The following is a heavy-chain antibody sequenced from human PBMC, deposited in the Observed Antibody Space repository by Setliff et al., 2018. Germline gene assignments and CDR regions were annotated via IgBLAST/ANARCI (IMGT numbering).Heavy chain of an antibody. CDR3: ARGNMFDGSGRWFDY. CDR2: IYYGGSA. D-gene: IGHD3-10*01. Sequence: PSETLSLTCSVSGDSMSSYYWHWIRQSPGKGLEWIGNIYYGGSASYNPSLKSRVTMSVDMSRNQFSLRLNSLTAADTAVYYCARGNMFDGSGRWFDYWGQGTLVTVSS. CDR1: GDSMSSYY. J-gene: IGHJ4*02. V-gene: IGHV4-59*01.